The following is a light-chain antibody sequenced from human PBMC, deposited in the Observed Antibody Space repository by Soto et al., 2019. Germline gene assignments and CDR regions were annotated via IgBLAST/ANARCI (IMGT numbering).Light chain of an antibody. CDR2: GAS. CDR3: QRYASSPYT. J-gene: IGKJ2*01. V-gene: IGKV3-20*01. CDR1: QSVSSNF. Sequence: ESVLTQSPGTLSLSPGERATLSCWASQSVSSNFLAWYQQKPGQAPRLLIYGASSRATGVPDRFSGGGSGTDFTLTISRLEPEDFALYYCQRYASSPYTFGQGTKLEIK.